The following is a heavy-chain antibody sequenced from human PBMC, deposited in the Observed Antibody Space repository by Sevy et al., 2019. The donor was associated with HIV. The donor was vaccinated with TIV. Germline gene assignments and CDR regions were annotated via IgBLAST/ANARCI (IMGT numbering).Heavy chain of an antibody. CDR1: GGSISSSSYY. V-gene: IGHV4-39*01. CDR2: IYYSGST. Sequence: SETLSLTCTVSGGSISSSSYYWGWIRQPPGKGLEWIGSIYYSGSTYYNPSLKSRVTRSVDTSKNQFSPMLSSVTAAATAVYYCARLESTYYYGHYYYYGMDVWGQGTTVTVSS. CDR3: ARLESTYYYGHYYYYGMDV. D-gene: IGHD3-10*01. J-gene: IGHJ6*02.